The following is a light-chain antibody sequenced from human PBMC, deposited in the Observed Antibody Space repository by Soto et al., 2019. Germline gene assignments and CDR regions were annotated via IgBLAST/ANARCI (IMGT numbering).Light chain of an antibody. V-gene: IGLV2-14*03. CDR3: TSWTTSTTMI. CDR1: RSDIGAYNF. Sequence: QSALTQPASVSGSPGQSITISCTGTRSDIGAYNFVSWYQQHPGEVPKLILYDVNVRPSGVSNRFSGSKSGNTASLTISGLQAEDEADYYCTSWTTSTTMIFGGGTKETVL. CDR2: DVN. J-gene: IGLJ2*01.